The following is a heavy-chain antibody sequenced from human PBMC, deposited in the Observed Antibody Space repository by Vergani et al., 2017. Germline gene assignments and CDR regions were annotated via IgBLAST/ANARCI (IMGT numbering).Heavy chain of an antibody. J-gene: IGHJ6*03. V-gene: IGHV4-34*11. Sequence: QVQLQQWGAGLLKPSETLSLTCAVYGGSFSGYYWSWIRQPPGKGLEWIGYIYYSGSTNYNPSLKSRVTISVDTSKNQFSLKLSSVTAADTAVYYCARAKRYCSSTSCQYYYYYYYMDVWGKGTTVTVSS. D-gene: IGHD2-2*01. CDR2: IYYSGST. CDR3: ARAKRYCSSTSCQYYYYYYYMDV. CDR1: GGSFSGYY.